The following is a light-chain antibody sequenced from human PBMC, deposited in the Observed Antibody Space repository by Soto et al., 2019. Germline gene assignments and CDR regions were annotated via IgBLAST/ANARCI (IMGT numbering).Light chain of an antibody. V-gene: IGKV3-20*01. CDR3: QQYGGSPRGYT. CDR1: QSISSTY. Sequence: EIVLPQSPGTLSLSPGERATLSCRASQSISSTYLAWYQQKPGQAPRLLIYGASRRATGIPDRFSGGGSGTDFTLTVSRLEPEDFAVYFCQQYGGSPRGYTFGQGTKLEIK. J-gene: IGKJ2*01. CDR2: GAS.